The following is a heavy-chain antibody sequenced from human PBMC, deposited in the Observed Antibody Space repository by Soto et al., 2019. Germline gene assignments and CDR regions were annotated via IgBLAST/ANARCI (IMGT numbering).Heavy chain of an antibody. CDR2: MSHSGGT. Sequence: SETLSLTCAVYGGFVSSGSYYWSWIRQPPGKGLEWIGEMSHSGGTHFNPSLKSRVTISVDTSKNQFSLKMSSVTAADTALYYCATVAVGWWYLNDAFDIWGQGTMVTVSS. V-gene: IGHV4-61*01. CDR3: ATVAVGWWYLNDAFDI. CDR1: GGFVSSGSYY. J-gene: IGHJ3*02. D-gene: IGHD2-15*01.